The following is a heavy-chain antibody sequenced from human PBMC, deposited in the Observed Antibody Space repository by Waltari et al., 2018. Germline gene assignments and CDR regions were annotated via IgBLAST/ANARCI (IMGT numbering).Heavy chain of an antibody. V-gene: IGHV3-23*04. D-gene: IGHD2-15*01. CDR3: ARAVEPDY. J-gene: IGHJ4*02. Sequence: EVQLVESGGGLVQPGGSLRLSCAASGFTFTSYAMSWVRQAPGKGVGWVSAIRDGGGNTYYADSIKGRVTISRDNSKNTLYLQMKSLRIEDTAVYHCARAVEPDYWGQGTLVTVSS. CDR1: GFTFTSYA. CDR2: IRDGGGNT.